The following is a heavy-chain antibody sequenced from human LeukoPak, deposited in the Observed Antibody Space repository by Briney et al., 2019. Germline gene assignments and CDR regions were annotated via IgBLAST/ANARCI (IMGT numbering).Heavy chain of an antibody. CDR3: ARARAYSSGCLDY. CDR1: GGSISPHY. Sequence: SETLSLTCTVSGGSISPHYWSWIRQAPVKGLEWIGYIYHSGSTNYNPSLESRVTISVDTSKNHFSLRLNSMTAADTAAYYCARARAYSSGCLDYWGQGTLVTVSS. V-gene: IGHV4-59*11. CDR2: IYHSGST. J-gene: IGHJ4*02. D-gene: IGHD6-19*01.